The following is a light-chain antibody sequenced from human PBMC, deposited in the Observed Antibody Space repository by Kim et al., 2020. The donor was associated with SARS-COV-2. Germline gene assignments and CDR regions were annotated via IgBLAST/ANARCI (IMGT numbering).Light chain of an antibody. V-gene: IGLV2-14*03. J-gene: IGLJ3*02. Sequence: YNYVSWFQQNPGKAPQLMIYAVTERPSGVSSRFSGPKSGTTASLTISGLQAEDEAEYYCISFTSATTWVFGGGTQLTVL. CDR2: AVT. CDR1: YNY. CDR3: ISFTSATTWV.